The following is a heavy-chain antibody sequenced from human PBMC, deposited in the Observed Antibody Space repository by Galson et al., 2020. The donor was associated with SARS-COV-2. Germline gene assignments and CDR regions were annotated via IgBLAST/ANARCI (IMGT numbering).Heavy chain of an antibody. Sequence: SVKDSCKASGGTISSYAISWVRQAPGQGLEWMGGIIPILGIANYAQKFQGRVTITADKSTSTAYMELSSLRSEDTSVYYCARDLTTIFVVVSISCGGFDPGGQGTLVTVSS. CDR1: GGTISSYA. CDR2: IIPILGIA. V-gene: IGHV1-69*10. D-gene: IGHD3-3*01. J-gene: IGHJ5*02. CDR3: ARDLTTIFVVVSISCGGFDP.